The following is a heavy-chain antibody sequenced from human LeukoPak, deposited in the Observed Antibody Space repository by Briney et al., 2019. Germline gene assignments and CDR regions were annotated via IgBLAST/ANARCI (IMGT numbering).Heavy chain of an antibody. Sequence: GGSLRLSCAASGFTFSSYSMNWVRQAPGKGLEWVSYISSTGGTIYYADSVKGRFTISRDNAKNSLYLQMNSLRAEDTAVYYCARADSSSWFDYWGQGALVTVSS. CDR3: ARADSSSWFDY. V-gene: IGHV3-48*04. D-gene: IGHD6-13*01. J-gene: IGHJ4*02. CDR2: ISSTGGTI. CDR1: GFTFSSYS.